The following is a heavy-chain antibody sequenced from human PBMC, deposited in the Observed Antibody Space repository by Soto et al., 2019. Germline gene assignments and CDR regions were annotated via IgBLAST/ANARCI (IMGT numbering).Heavy chain of an antibody. V-gene: IGHV1-18*01. CDR1: GYIFTSYG. J-gene: IGHJ4*02. Sequence: QAHLVQSGPEVKKPGASVKVSCKGSGYIFTSYGIAWVRQAPGQGLEWMGWISAHTGNTEYAQEFHGRGTVTRDTSTGTAFLELRSLISDDTALYYCARRRYGDYWGQGALVTVSS. CDR3: ARRRYGDY. D-gene: IGHD4-17*01. CDR2: ISAHTGNT.